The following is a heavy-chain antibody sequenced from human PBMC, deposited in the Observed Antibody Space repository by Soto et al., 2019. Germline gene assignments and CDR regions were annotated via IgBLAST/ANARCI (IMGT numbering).Heavy chain of an antibody. V-gene: IGHV4-4*02. CDR1: GGSINSSNW. CDR3: ACYYGSGRYYLDWFDP. CDR2: IYHSGRT. D-gene: IGHD3-10*01. Sequence: QVQLQESGPGLVKPSGTLSLTCAVSGGSINSSNWWTWVRQPPGQGLEWIGEIYHSGRTNYNPSLKSRVTISIVTSKNQFSLKLASVTAAATAVYYCACYYGSGRYYLDWFDPWGQGTLVTVSS. J-gene: IGHJ5*02.